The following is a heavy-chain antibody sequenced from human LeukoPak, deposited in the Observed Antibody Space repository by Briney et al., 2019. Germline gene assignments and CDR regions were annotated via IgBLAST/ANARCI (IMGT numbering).Heavy chain of an antibody. CDR3: ARESMTGDRDFDY. CDR1: GFSFSSYS. CDR2: ISSGSRTI. J-gene: IGHJ4*02. Sequence: GGSLRLSCAASGFSFSSYSMNWVRQAPGRGLEWNSYISSGSRTIFYADSVKGRFTISRDNAKNSLYLLMNNLRADDTAVYYCARESMTGDRDFDYWGQGTLITVSS. D-gene: IGHD7-27*01. V-gene: IGHV3-48*01.